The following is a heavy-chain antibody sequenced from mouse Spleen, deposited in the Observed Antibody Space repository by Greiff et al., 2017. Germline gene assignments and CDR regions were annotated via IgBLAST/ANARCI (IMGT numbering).Heavy chain of an antibody. CDR2: ISSGSSTI. CDR3: ARPGGNDGYDEYFDV. V-gene: IGHV5-17*01. D-gene: IGHD2-2*01. Sequence: EVMLVESGGGLVKPGGSLKLSCAASGFTFSDYGMHWVRQAPEKGLEWVAYISSGSSTIYYADTVKGRFTISRDNAKNTLFLQMTSLRSDDTAMYYCARPGGNDGYDEYFDVWGTGTTVTVSS. CDR1: GFTFSDYG. J-gene: IGHJ1*03.